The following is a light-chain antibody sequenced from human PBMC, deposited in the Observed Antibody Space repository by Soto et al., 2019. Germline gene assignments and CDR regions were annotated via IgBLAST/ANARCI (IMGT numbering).Light chain of an antibody. Sequence: EIGMTQSPATLSLSPGEIATLSCRPSQSVSSNLAWYQQKPGQAPRLLIYGASTRATGIPARFSGSGSGTEFTLTISSLQSEDFAVYYCQQYNNWPPTFGQGTRLEIK. J-gene: IGKJ5*01. V-gene: IGKV3-15*01. CDR2: GAS. CDR3: QQYNNWPPT. CDR1: QSVSSN.